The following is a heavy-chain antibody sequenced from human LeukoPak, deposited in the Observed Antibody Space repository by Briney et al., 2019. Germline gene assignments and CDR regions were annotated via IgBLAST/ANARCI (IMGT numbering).Heavy chain of an antibody. CDR2: IGYSGNT. J-gene: IGHJ6*02. CDR1: GVSISTYY. Sequence: SETLSLTCTVSGVSISTYYWTWIRQPPGKGLEWIGNIGYSGNTKYNPSLKSRVTMSVDTSKNQFSLKLSSVTAADTAVYYCARDAVPAARGSLYYYYGMDVWGQGTTVTVSS. V-gene: IGHV4-59*12. D-gene: IGHD2-2*01. CDR3: ARDAVPAARGSLYYYYGMDV.